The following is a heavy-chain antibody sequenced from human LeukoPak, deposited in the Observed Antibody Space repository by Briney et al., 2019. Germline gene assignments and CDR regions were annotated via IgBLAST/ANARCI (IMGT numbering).Heavy chain of an antibody. J-gene: IGHJ5*02. CDR1: GFTFSSYA. CDR3: ARDPDLWFGESNWFDP. V-gene: IGHV3-30-3*01. D-gene: IGHD3-10*01. Sequence: GGSLRLSCAASGFTFSSYAMHGVRQAPGKGLEGVAVISYDGSNKYYADSVKGRFTISRDNSKNTLYLQMNSLRAEDTAVYYCARDPDLWFGESNWFDPWGQGTLVTVSS. CDR2: ISYDGSNK.